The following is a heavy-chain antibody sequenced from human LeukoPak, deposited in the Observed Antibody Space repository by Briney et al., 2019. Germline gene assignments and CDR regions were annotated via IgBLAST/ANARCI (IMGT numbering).Heavy chain of an antibody. CDR1: GFTFSDYY. CDR2: ISSSGSTI. J-gene: IGHJ5*02. CDR3: ARVGSRAYCGGDCYSHWFDP. V-gene: IGHV3-11*04. Sequence: PGGSLRPSCAASGFTFSDYYMSWIRQAPGKGLEWVSYISSSGSTIYYADSVKGRFTISRDNAKNSLYLQMNSLRAEDTAVYYCARVGSRAYCGGDCYSHWFDPWGQGTLVTVSS. D-gene: IGHD2-21*01.